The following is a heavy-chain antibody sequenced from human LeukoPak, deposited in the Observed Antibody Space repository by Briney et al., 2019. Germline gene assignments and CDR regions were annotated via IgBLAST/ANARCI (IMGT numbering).Heavy chain of an antibody. CDR2: IYYSGST. V-gene: IGHV4-59*01. CDR3: AKDPAETGDYFDY. Sequence: SETLSLTCTVSGFSISSYYWSWIRQPPGKGLEWIGYIYYSGSTNYNPSLKSRVTISVDTSKNQFSLKLSSVTAADTAVYYCAKDPAETGDYFDYWGQGTLVTVSS. CDR1: GFSISSYY. D-gene: IGHD1-14*01. J-gene: IGHJ4*02.